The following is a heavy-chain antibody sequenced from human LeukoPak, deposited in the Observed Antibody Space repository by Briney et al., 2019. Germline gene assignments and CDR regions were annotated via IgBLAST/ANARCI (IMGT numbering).Heavy chain of an antibody. V-gene: IGHV3-9*01. CDR1: GFTFDDYA. CDR2: ISWNSGSI. J-gene: IGHJ3*02. Sequence: QAGGSLRLSCAASGFTFDDYAMHWVRQAPGKGLEWVSGISWNSGSIGYADSVKGRFTISRDNAKNSLYLQMNSLRAEDTALYYCAKDRDPLLSIVGATAGDAFDIWGQGTMVTVSS. CDR3: AKDRDPLLSIVGATAGDAFDI. D-gene: IGHD1-26*01.